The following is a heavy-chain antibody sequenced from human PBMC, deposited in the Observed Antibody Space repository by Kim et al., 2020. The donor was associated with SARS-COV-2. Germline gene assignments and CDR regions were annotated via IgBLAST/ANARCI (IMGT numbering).Heavy chain of an antibody. J-gene: IGHJ5*02. CDR2: IRGGGGST. Sequence: GGSLRLSCVASGFTFTTYAMNWVRQAPGKGLEWVARIRGGGGSTSYADSAKGRFTISRDSSKNTMYLQMHSRRVEDTAIYFCAKELGVTTRTTGGDVLGSWGQGTLVTVSS. D-gene: IGHD4-17*01. CDR1: GFTFTTYA. V-gene: IGHV3-23*01. CDR3: AKELGVTTRTTGGDVLGS.